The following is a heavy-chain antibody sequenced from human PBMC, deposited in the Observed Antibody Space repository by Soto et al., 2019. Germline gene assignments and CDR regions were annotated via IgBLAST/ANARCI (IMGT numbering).Heavy chain of an antibody. CDR1: GGSISSYY. V-gene: IGHV4-59*08. Sequence: SETLSLTCTVSGGSISSYYWSWIRHPPGKGLEWIGYIYYSGSTNYNPSLKSRVTISVDTSKNQFSLKLSSVTAADTAVYYCARHQGWYADYWGQGTLVTVSS. CDR2: IYYSGST. J-gene: IGHJ4*02. D-gene: IGHD2-15*01. CDR3: ARHQGWYADY.